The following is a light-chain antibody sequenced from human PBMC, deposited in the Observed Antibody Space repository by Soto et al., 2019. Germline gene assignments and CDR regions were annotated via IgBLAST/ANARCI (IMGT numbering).Light chain of an antibody. CDR1: SSNIGAGYA. CDR2: GDT. Sequence: QSVLTQPPSVSGAPGQRVTISCTGSSSNIGAGYAVYWYQQLPGAAPKLLIYGDTNRPSGVPDRFSASKSGASASLAITGLQAEDEADYYCQSYGSSLSGVVFGGGTKLTVL. J-gene: IGLJ2*01. CDR3: QSYGSSLSGVV. V-gene: IGLV1-40*01.